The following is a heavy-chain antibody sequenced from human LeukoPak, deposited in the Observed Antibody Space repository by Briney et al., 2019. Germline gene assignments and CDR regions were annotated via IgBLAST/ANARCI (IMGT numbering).Heavy chain of an antibody. D-gene: IGHD3-9*01. CDR3: ARGRYDILTGYYTRTFDI. CDR1: GGSISSYY. Sequence: SETLSLTCTVSGGSISSYYWSWIRQPPGKGLEWIGYIYTSGSTNYNPSLKSRVTISVDTSKNQFSLKLSSVTAADTAVYYCARGRYDILTGYYTRTFDIWGQGTMVTVSS. CDR2: IYTSGST. V-gene: IGHV4-4*09. J-gene: IGHJ3*02.